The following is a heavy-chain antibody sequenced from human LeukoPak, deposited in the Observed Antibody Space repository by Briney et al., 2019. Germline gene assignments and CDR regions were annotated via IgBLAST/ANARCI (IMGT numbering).Heavy chain of an antibody. CDR1: GFSFSVYA. J-gene: IGHJ4*02. V-gene: IGHV3-23*01. Sequence: PGGSLRLSCEASGFSFSVYAMSWVRQAPGKGLEWVSSVTGSGGRTFYSDSVKGRFTISRDNSKNSLYLQMNSLRADDTAVYFCASGLTGVSVSYYAYWGQGTLVTVSS. D-gene: IGHD3-10*01. CDR2: VTGSGGRT. CDR3: ASGLTGVSVSYYAY.